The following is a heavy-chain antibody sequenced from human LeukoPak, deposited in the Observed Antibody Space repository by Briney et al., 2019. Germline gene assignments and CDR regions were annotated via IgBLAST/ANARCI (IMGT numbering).Heavy chain of an antibody. J-gene: IGHJ4*02. V-gene: IGHV3-21*01. CDR1: GFTFSSYN. D-gene: IGHD4-17*01. CDR2: ISSSSSYI. CDR3: ARDRIRSMTTVTSPNY. Sequence: GGSLRLSCAASGFTFSSYNMNWVRQAPGKGLEWVSSISSSSSYIYYADSVKGRFTISRDNAKNSLYLQMNSLRAEDTAVYYCARDRIRSMTTVTSPNYWGQGTLVTVSS.